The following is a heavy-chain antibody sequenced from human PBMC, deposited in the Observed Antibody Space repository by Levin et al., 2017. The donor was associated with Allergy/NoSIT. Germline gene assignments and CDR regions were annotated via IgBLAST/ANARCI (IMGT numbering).Heavy chain of an antibody. Sequence: GGSLRLSYAASGFTFSTYTMNWVRQAPGKGLEWVSSISTGSSFIYYADSVKGRFTISRDNAKSSLYLQMNSLRAEDMAVYYCARDVMITVGGVILGQYYYGMDVWGLGTTVTVSS. D-gene: IGHD3-16*01. V-gene: IGHV3-21*01. CDR1: GFTFSTYT. CDR3: ARDVMITVGGVILGQYYYGMDV. CDR2: ISTGSSFI. J-gene: IGHJ6*02.